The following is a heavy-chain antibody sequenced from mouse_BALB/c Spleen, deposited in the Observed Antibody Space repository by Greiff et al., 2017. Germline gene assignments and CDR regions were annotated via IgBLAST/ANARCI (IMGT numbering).Heavy chain of an antibody. CDR2: IFPGDGST. J-gene: IGHJ1*01. Sequence: VQLQQSGAELVKPGASVKLSCKASGYTFTSYDIHWVRQRPEQGLEWIGWIFPGDGSTKYNEKFKGKATLTTDKSSSTAYMQLSRLTSEDSAVYFCARRGYDEGWYFDVWGAGTTVTVSS. CDR3: ARRGYDEGWYFDV. V-gene: IGHV1S56*01. D-gene: IGHD2-2*01. CDR1: GYTFTSYD.